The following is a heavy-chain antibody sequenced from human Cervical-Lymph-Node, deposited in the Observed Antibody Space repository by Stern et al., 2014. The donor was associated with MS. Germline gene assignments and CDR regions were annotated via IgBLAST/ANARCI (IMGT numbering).Heavy chain of an antibody. CDR2: INAGNGET. D-gene: IGHD3-10*01. Sequence: VQLEESGAEVKKPGASVKVSCKASGYTFSGYGMHWVRQAPGQRPEWMGWINAGNGETKYSQKFQGRVTISRDISATTAYMELSTLRSEDTAVYYCATHVPVPRGWFWGQGTLVTVSS. CDR3: ATHVPVPRGWF. J-gene: IGHJ4*02. CDR1: GYTFSGYG. V-gene: IGHV1-3*01.